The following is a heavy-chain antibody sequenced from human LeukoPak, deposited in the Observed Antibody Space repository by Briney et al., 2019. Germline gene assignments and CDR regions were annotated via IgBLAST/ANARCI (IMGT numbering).Heavy chain of an antibody. J-gene: IGHJ4*02. V-gene: IGHV3-21*01. D-gene: IGHD4-23*01. CDR1: GFTFSSYS. CDR2: ISSSYI. Sequence: PGGSLRLSCAASGFTFSSYSMNWVRQAPGKGLEWVSSISSSYIYYADSVKGRFTISRDNAKNSLYLQMNSLRAEDTAVYYCARDYGGTNFDYWGQGTLVTVSS. CDR3: ARDYGGTNFDY.